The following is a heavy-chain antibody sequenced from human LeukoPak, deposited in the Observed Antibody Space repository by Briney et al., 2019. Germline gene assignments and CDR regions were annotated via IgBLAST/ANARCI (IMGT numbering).Heavy chain of an antibody. CDR2: ISDSGGNT. CDR1: GFTFSTYA. CDR3: ARHRSSWLIDY. J-gene: IGHJ4*02. Sequence: GGSLRLSCAASGFTFSTYAMSWVRQAPWERLQWVSGISDSGGNTYYADSVRGRFTISRDNSKNTLYLQMNSLRAEDTAVYYCARHRSSWLIDYWGQGTLVTVSS. D-gene: IGHD6-6*01. V-gene: IGHV3-23*01.